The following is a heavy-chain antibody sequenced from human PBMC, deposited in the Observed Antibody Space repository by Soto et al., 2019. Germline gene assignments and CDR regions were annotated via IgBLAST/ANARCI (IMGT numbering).Heavy chain of an antibody. J-gene: IGHJ4*02. V-gene: IGHV3-30*18. D-gene: IGHD1-26*01. Sequence: QVQLVESGGGVVQPGRSLRLSCAASGFTFSSYGMHWVRQAPGKGLEWVAVISYDGSNKYYADSVKGRFTISRDNSKNTLYLQMNSRRAEDTAVYYCAKELESGSYQTPFDYWGQGTLVTVSS. CDR3: AKELESGSYQTPFDY. CDR1: GFTFSSYG. CDR2: ISYDGSNK.